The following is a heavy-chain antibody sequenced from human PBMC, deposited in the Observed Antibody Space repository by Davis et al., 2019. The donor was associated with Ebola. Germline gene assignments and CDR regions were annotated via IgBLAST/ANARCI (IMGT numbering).Heavy chain of an antibody. CDR3: ARYGVASSSSWVDF. D-gene: IGHD6-6*01. CDR2: IGPSGNSF. V-gene: IGHV3-11*04. CDR1: GFTFSDYY. Sequence: GESLKISCEVSGFTFSDYYMSWIRQAPGKGLEWIAYIGPSGNSFYCADSVKGRFTISRDNAKNSLYLQMNSLRAEDTAVYYCARYGVASSSSWVDFWGQGTLVIVSS. J-gene: IGHJ4*02.